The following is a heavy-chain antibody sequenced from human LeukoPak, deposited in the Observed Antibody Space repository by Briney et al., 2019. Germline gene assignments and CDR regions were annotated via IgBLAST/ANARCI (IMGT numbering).Heavy chain of an antibody. CDR3: ASDYCGGDCYFDY. Sequence: SVKVSCKASGGTSSSYAISWVRQAPGQGLEWMGRIIPIFGTANYAQKFQGRVTITADESTSTAYMELSSLRSEDTAVYYCASDYCGGDCYFDYWGQGTLVTVSS. D-gene: IGHD2-21*01. J-gene: IGHJ4*02. CDR2: IIPIFGTA. CDR1: GGTSSSYA. V-gene: IGHV1-69*13.